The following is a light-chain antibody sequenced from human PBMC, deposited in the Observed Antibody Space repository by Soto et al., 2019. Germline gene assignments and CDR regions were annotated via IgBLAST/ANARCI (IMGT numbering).Light chain of an antibody. CDR2: EVS. Sequence: QSVLTPPPSFSWSPGHSVTISCTGPSSDVGGYNYVSWYQQHPGKAPKLMIYEVSNRPSGVSNRFSGSKSGNTASLTISGLQAEDEADYYCSSYTSSSTFYVFGTGTKGNVL. J-gene: IGLJ1*01. CDR1: SSDVGGYNY. CDR3: SSYTSSSTFYV. V-gene: IGLV2-14*01.